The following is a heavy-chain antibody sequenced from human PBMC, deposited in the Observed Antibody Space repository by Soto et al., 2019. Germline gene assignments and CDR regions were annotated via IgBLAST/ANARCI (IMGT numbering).Heavy chain of an antibody. Sequence: EVQLVESGGDFVKPGGSLRVSCAVSGFSFSNAWMSWVRQAPGKGLEWVGRIKSRADGGTTDYTAPVKGRFTISRDDSKNTGFLQMTSLKTEDTAVYYCTAHLGEFFPLDYWGQGTLVTVSS. V-gene: IGHV3-15*01. J-gene: IGHJ4*02. CDR2: IKSRADGGTT. CDR3: TAHLGEFFPLDY. CDR1: GFSFSNAW. D-gene: IGHD3-16*01.